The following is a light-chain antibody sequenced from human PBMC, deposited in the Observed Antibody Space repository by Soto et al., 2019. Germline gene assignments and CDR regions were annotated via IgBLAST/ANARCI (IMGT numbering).Light chain of an antibody. Sequence: QMTQSPATLSASVGARVTITCRASQSVRSWLAWYQQKPGTAPKLLIFDASRLESGVPSRFSGSASGTECTLTISSLQPDDFETYYCQQYDNYPLTFGGGTKVDIK. CDR3: QQYDNYPLT. CDR1: QSVRSW. V-gene: IGKV1-5*01. CDR2: DAS. J-gene: IGKJ4*01.